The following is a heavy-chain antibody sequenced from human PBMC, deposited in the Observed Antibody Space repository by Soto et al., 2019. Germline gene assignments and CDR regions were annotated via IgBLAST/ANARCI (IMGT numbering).Heavy chain of an antibody. CDR1: GFTFSSYA. J-gene: IGHJ4*02. CDR3: AKGGGPVLRYFDWLLNGGDY. D-gene: IGHD3-9*01. V-gene: IGHV3-23*01. CDR2: ISGSGGST. Sequence: GGSLRLSCAASGFTFSSYAMSWVRQAPGKGLEWVSAISGSGGSTYYADSVKGRFTISRDNSKNTLYLQMNSLRAEDTAVYYFAKGGGPVLRYFDWLLNGGDYWGQGTLVTVSS.